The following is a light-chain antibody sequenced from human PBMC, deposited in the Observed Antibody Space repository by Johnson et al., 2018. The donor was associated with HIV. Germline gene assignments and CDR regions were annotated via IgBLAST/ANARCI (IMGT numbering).Light chain of an antibody. V-gene: IGLV1-51*02. CDR3: GTWDSSLSGGV. Sequence: QSVLTQPPSVSAAPGQKVTISCSGSSSNIGNNYVSWYQQFPGTAPKLLIYENNKRSSGIPDRFSGSKSGTSATLGITGLQTGDEADYYCGTWDSSLSGGVFGTGTKVT. J-gene: IGLJ1*01. CDR1: SSNIGNNY. CDR2: ENN.